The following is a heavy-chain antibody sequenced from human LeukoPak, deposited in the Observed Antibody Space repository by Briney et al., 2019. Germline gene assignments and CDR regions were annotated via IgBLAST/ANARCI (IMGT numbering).Heavy chain of an antibody. V-gene: IGHV4-39*07. CDR1: GGSISSSSYY. CDR3: ARDGAAAAGLVYFDY. CDR2: IYYSGST. D-gene: IGHD6-13*01. J-gene: IGHJ4*02. Sequence: PSETLSLTCTVSGGSISSSSYYWGWIRQPPGKGLEWIGSIYYSGSTYYNPSLKSRATISVDTSKNQFSLKLSSVTAADTAVYYCARDGAAAAGLVYFDYWGQGTLVTVSS.